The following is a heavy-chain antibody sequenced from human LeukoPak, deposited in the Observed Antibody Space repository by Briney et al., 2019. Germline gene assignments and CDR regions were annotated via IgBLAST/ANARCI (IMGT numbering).Heavy chain of an antibody. Sequence: SETLSLTCTVSGGSVSSSSYYWGWIRQPPGMGLEWIGYIYHSGSTYYNPSLKSRVTISVDRSKNQFSLKLSSVTAADTAVYYCARDRGSHEGFDPWGQGTLVTVSS. V-gene: IGHV4-39*07. CDR3: ARDRGSHEGFDP. J-gene: IGHJ5*02. CDR2: IYHSGST. CDR1: GGSVSSSSYY. D-gene: IGHD3-16*01.